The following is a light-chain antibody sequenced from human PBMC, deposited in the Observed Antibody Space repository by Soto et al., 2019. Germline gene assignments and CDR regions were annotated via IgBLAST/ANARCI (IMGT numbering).Light chain of an antibody. CDR3: QQYNSYSST. V-gene: IGKV1-5*01. CDR2: DAS. CDR1: QSIGNW. J-gene: IGKJ1*01. Sequence: EIQMTQYPSTLSASVGDRSTITCMAIQSIGNWLSWYQQKPGKAPKLLIYDASSLESGVPSRFSGSGSGTEFTLTISSLQPDDFATYYCQQYNSYSSTFGHGEKVDIK.